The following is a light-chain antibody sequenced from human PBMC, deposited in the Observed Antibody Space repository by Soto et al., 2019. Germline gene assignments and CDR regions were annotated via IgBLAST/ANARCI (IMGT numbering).Light chain of an antibody. V-gene: IGKV1-33*01. CDR2: DAS. Sequence: DIQVTQSPSSLSASVGDRVTITCQASHDISNYLNWYQQKPGKAPKLLIYDASSLETGVPSRFSGSGSGTDFTFTISSPQPEDIETNYGQQCENPPTAFGGGTKVDIK. J-gene: IGKJ4*01. CDR1: HDISNY. CDR3: QQCENPPTA.